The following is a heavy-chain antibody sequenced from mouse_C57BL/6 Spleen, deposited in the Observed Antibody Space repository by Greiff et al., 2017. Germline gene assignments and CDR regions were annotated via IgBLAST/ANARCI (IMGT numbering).Heavy chain of an antibody. Sequence: EVKLEESGGGLVQPGGSLKLSCAASGFTFSDAWMYWVRQSPEKGLEWVADIRNKANNHATYYAVSGKGRFTISRDESKSSVHLQRNSIRAEDTGIYYCTRSSHLYFGVWGTGTTVTVSS. J-gene: IGHJ1*03. CDR3: TRSSHLYFGV. CDR2: IRNKANNHAT. D-gene: IGHD1-3*01. V-gene: IGHV6-6*01. CDR1: GFTFSDAW.